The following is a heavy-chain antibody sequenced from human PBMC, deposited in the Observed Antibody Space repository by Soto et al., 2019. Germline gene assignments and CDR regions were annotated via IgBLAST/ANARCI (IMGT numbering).Heavy chain of an antibody. CDR1: GFTFSSYA. J-gene: IGHJ4*02. Sequence: GSLKLSCAASGFTFSSYAMSWVRQAPGKGLEWGSAISGSGGSTYYADSVKGRFTISRDNSKNTLYLQMNSLRAEDTAVYYCAKKVNSGSGSQYFDYFGQGPRVTVSS. CDR3: AKKVNSGSGSQYFDY. D-gene: IGHD3-10*01. CDR2: ISGSGGST. V-gene: IGHV3-23*01.